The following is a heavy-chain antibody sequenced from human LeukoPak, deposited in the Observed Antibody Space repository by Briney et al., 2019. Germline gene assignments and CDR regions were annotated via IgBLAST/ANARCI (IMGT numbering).Heavy chain of an antibody. CDR3: ARTGGTNRGIDY. CDR2: VSPDGSST. CDR1: GLTFSSYC. D-gene: IGHD1-14*01. J-gene: IGHJ4*02. Sequence: GGSLRLSCTTSGLTFSSYCMYWVRPAPRKGLVWVSRVSPDGSSTTYADSVKGRFTISRDNAKNTLFLQMSSLRAEDTAVYYCARTGGTNRGIDYWGQGSLVTVSS. V-gene: IGHV3-74*01.